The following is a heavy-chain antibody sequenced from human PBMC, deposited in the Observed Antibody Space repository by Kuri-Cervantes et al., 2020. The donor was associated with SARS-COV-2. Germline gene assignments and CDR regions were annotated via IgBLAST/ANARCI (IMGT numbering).Heavy chain of an antibody. CDR2: ISGSGGST. V-gene: IGHV3-23*01. Sequence: GESLKISCAASGFTFSNYVMNWVRQAPGKGLEWVSAISGSGGSTYYADSVKGRFTISRDNSKNTLYLQMNSLRAEDTAVYYCAKMRSSGYYPDFDYWGQGTLVTVSS. CDR1: GFTFSNYV. CDR3: AKMRSSGYYPDFDY. J-gene: IGHJ4*02. D-gene: IGHD3-22*01.